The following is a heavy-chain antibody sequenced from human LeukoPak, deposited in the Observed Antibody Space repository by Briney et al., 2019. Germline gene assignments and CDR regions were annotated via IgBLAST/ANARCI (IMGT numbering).Heavy chain of an antibody. CDR1: GFPFNGYY. V-gene: IGHV1-2*02. CDR3: AREGDSSADAFDI. CDR2: INPNSGDA. J-gene: IGHJ3*02. Sequence: ASVEVSCKASGFPFNGYYMHWVRQAPGQGLEWMGWINPNSGDANYAQKFQGRVTMTRDTSISTAYMELRRLRSDDTAVHHCAREGDSSADAFDIWGQGTMVTVSS. D-gene: IGHD3-22*01.